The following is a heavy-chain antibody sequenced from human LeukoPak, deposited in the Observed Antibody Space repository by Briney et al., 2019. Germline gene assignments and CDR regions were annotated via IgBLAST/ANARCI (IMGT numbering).Heavy chain of an antibody. V-gene: IGHV3-23*01. CDR2: ISRSDSGSNI. J-gene: IGHJ6*02. CDR1: ALTFSKYA. Sequence: GGSLRLSCAASALTFSKYAMNWVRQAPGKGLEWVSVISRSDSGSNIYYADSVKGRFTISRDNSKNTLYLQMNGLRAEDTAVYYCAPATIAAATGHHFYYGMGVWGQGTTVTVSS. D-gene: IGHD6-25*01. CDR3: APATIAAATGHHFYYGMGV.